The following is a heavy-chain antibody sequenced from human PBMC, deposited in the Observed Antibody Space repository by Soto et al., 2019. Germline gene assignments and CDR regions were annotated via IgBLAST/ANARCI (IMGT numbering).Heavy chain of an antibody. CDR1: GDSLSGSTYY. Sequence: QLQLQESGPGLVKPSETLSLTCTVSGDSLSGSTYYWGWIRQPPGKGLQWVVSRLDSANTYYNPSLKGRVPISVDTSNNQFSRRLNSVTAADTAIYYCARQGPWSYVLWGQGTLVTVSS. CDR2: RLDSANT. V-gene: IGHV4-39*01. CDR3: ARQGPWSYVL. J-gene: IGHJ4*02. D-gene: IGHD2-21*01.